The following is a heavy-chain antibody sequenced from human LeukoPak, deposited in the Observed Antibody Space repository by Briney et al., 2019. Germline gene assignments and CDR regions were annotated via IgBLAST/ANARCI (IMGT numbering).Heavy chain of an antibody. Sequence: PETLSLTCSVSGGSVSSGNYFWGWIRQPPGKGLEWIGNINYLGSTAYNPSLKSRITTSVDTSKHQFSLKLTSVTAADTAVYYCARLSKGRYFDYFFDYWGQGTLVTVSS. D-gene: IGHD3-9*01. V-gene: IGHV4-39*01. CDR2: INYLGST. J-gene: IGHJ4*02. CDR3: ARLSKGRYFDYFFDY. CDR1: GGSVSSGNYF.